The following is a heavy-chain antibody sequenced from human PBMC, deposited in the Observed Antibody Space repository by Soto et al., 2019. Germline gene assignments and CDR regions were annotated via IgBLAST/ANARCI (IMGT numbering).Heavy chain of an antibody. Sequence: GSITRGGSYRRKNRQHPGKGLEWIGYIYYSGSTYYNPSLKSRVTISVDTSKNHFSLKLSSVTAADRAVYYCARCAAVALGSSVFDIWGQGTMVTVSS. J-gene: IGHJ3*02. D-gene: IGHD3-22*01. CDR3: ARCAAVALGSSVFDI. CDR2: IYYSGST. V-gene: IGHV4-31*02. CDR1: GSITRGGSY.